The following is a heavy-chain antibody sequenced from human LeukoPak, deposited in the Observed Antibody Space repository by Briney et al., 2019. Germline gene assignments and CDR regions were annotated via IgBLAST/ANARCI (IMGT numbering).Heavy chain of an antibody. CDR2: ISYDGSNK. D-gene: IGHD6-6*01. CDR1: GFTFSSYA. Sequence: GGSLRLSCAASGFTFSSYAMHWVRQAPGKGLEWVAVISYDGSNKYYADSVKGRFTISRDNSKNTLYLQMNSLRAEDTAVYYCARGFEYSSSSGAFDIWGQGTMVTVSS. CDR3: ARGFEYSSSSGAFDI. J-gene: IGHJ3*02. V-gene: IGHV3-30-3*01.